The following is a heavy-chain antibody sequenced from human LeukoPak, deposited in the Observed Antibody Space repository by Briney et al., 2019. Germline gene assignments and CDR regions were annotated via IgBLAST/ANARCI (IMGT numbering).Heavy chain of an antibody. V-gene: IGHV4-34*01. CDR3: ARRAYSAAYWKHFDY. D-gene: IGHD1-1*01. CDR2: INHSGST. Sequence: SETLSLTCAVYGGSFSGYYWSWIRQPPGKGLEWIGEINHSGSTNYNPSLKSRVTISVDTSKNQFSLKLSSVTAADTAVYFCARRAYSAAYWKHFDYWGQGTLVTVSS. J-gene: IGHJ4*02. CDR1: GGSFSGYY.